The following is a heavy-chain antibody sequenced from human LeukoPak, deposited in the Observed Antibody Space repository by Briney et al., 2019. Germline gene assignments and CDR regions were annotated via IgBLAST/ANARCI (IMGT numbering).Heavy chain of an antibody. J-gene: IGHJ4*02. CDR1: GGSVSSSDYY. V-gene: IGHV4-39*02. CDR2: LYYSGST. Sequence: SETLSLTCTVSGGSVSSSDYYWGWIRQPPGKGLEWIGSLYYSGSTYYKPSLKSRVTISLDTPKKQFSLKLSSVTAADTAVYYCARDAKYYYGSRTYFFFEYWGQGTLLTVSS. CDR3: ARDAKYYYGSRTYFFFEY. D-gene: IGHD3-10*01.